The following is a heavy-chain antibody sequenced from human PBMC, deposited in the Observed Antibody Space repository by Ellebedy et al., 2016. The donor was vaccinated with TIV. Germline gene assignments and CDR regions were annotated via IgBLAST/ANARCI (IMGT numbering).Heavy chain of an antibody. J-gene: IGHJ4*02. CDR2: IEIDGSTK. V-gene: IGHV3-30*02. CDR1: GFTLSHYG. Sequence: GESLKISCAASGFTLSHYGMHWVRQAPGKGLEWVAFIEIDGSTKYNADSVRGRFTISRDNSKNTLFLQMNSLRAEDTAVFYCASKAAAFYFESWGQGTLVTVSS. D-gene: IGHD2-2*01. CDR3: ASKAAAFYFES.